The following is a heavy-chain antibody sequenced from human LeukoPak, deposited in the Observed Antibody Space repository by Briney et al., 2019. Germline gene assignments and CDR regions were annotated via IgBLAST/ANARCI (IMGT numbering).Heavy chain of an antibody. V-gene: IGHV4-39*07. CDR2: IYYSGST. Sequence: SETLSLTCTVSGGSISSSSYYWGWIRQPPGKGLEWIGSIYYSGSTYYNPSLKSRVTISVDTSKNQFSLKLSSVTAADTAVYYCARVHYDFWSGYQNWFDPWGQGTLVTVSS. D-gene: IGHD3-3*01. J-gene: IGHJ5*02. CDR1: GGSISSSSYY. CDR3: ARVHYDFWSGYQNWFDP.